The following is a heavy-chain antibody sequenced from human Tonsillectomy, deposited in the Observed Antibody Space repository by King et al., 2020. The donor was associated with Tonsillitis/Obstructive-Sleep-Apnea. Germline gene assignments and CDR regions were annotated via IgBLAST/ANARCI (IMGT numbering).Heavy chain of an antibody. D-gene: IGHD3-10*01. J-gene: IGHJ4*02. CDR1: EFTFSTYW. CDR2: IKGDGSET. CDR3: AKGGSYSSVPLDY. Sequence: VQLVESGGGLVQAGGSLRLSCAASEFTFSTYWMHWVRQAPGEGLAWVSRIKGDGSETTYADSVKGRFTISRDNAKNTLYLQINSPTAEDTAVYYCAKGGSYSSVPLDYWGQGTLVTVSS. V-gene: IGHV3-74*01.